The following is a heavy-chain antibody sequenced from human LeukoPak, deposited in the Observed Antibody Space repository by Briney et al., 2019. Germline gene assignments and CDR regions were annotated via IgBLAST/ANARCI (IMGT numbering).Heavy chain of an antibody. J-gene: IGHJ3*02. CDR3: AKEGAESFPDAFDI. CDR1: GGSISPYY. Sequence: SEALSLTCTVSGGSISPYYWSWLRQPPGKGLEWIGYISYSGSTKNNPSLKSRVTISVDTSKNQFSLKLTSVTAADTAVYYCAKEGAESFPDAFDIWGQGTMITVSS. D-gene: IGHD3-10*01. CDR2: ISYSGST. V-gene: IGHV4-59*01.